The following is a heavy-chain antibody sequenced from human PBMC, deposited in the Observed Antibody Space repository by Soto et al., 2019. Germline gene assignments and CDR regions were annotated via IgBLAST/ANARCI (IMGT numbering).Heavy chain of an antibody. V-gene: IGHV1-69*12. CDR2: IIPIFCTA. CDR3: ARGNHRWLQLWYFDL. J-gene: IGHJ2*01. CDR1: GGTFSSYT. D-gene: IGHD5-12*01. Sequence: QVQLVQSGAEVKKPGSSVTVSCKASGGTFSSYTIRWVRQAPGQGLEWMGGIIPIFCTANYAQKFQGRVTITADESPSTAYMELSSLRSEDTAVYYCARGNHRWLQLWYFDLWGRGTLVTVSS.